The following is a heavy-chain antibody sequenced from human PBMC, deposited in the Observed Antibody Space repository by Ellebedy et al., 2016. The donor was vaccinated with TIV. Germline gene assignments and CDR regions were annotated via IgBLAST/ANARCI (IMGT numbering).Heavy chain of an antibody. CDR2: KHHTGIT. Sequence: GSLRLSCSVSGSSINTHYYWGWIRQSPGKGLEWIANKHHTGITYNNPSLDSRVTISLDTSKDQFSLRLTSVTVADPAIYFCARVYFGEPHFDHWGQGIRVTVSS. J-gene: IGHJ4*02. CDR1: GSSINTHYY. CDR3: ARVYFGEPHFDH. V-gene: IGHV4-38-2*01. D-gene: IGHD3-10*01.